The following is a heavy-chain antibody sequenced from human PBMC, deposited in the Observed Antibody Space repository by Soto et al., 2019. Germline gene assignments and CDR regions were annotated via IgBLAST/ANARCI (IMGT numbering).Heavy chain of an antibody. V-gene: IGHV3-30*18. D-gene: IGHD6-13*01. CDR2: ISYDGSNK. J-gene: IGHJ5*02. CDR1: GFTFSSYG. Sequence: QVQLVESGGGVVQPGRSLRLSCAASGFTFSSYGMHWVRQAPGKGLEWVAVISYDGSNKYYADSVKGRFTISRDNSKNTLYLQMNSLRAEDTAVYYCAKDMGTIAAAAPVWFDPWGQGTLVTVSS. CDR3: AKDMGTIAAAAPVWFDP.